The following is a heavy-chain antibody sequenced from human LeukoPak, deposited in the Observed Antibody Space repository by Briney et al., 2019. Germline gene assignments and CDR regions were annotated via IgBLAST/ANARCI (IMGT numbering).Heavy chain of an antibody. CDR1: GFTFSRYW. Sequence: GGSLRLSCAASGFTFSRYWMSWVRQAPGKGLEWVSEIYSDGSTYYAASVKGRFSISRDNSKNTVYLQMNSLRAEDAALYYCARELRERGVFDIWGQGTMVAVSS. V-gene: IGHV3-53*01. CDR2: IYSDGST. CDR3: ARELRERGVFDI. D-gene: IGHD1-26*01. J-gene: IGHJ3*02.